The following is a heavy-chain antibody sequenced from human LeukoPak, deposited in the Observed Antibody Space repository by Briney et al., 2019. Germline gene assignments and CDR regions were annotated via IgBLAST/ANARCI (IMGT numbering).Heavy chain of an antibody. CDR1: GGSISSSSYY. Sequence: SETLSLACTVSGGSISSSSYYWGWIRQSPGKGLEWIGSIHYSGTTYYNPSLKSRVTISADTSKNQFSLKLNSVSAADTAIYYCARRGTGIYGYFDYWGQGTLVTVSS. J-gene: IGHJ4*02. CDR2: IHYSGTT. CDR3: ARRGTGIYGYFDY. V-gene: IGHV4-39*01. D-gene: IGHD6-13*01.